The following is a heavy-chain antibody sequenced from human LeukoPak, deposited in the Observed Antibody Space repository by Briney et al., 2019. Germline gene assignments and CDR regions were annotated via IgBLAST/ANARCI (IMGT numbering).Heavy chain of an antibody. CDR3: VKSGWHYFDF. D-gene: IGHD6-19*01. J-gene: IGHJ4*02. CDR2: IHYTGST. Sequence: KTSETLSLTCSVSGASISETSSYWGWVRQTPGRGLAWIGSIHYTGSTYFNPALKSRVSLSADTSKKQFSLKLSSVTAADTAIYYCVKSGWHYFDFWGRGSLVTVSS. CDR1: GASISETSSY. V-gene: IGHV4-39*01.